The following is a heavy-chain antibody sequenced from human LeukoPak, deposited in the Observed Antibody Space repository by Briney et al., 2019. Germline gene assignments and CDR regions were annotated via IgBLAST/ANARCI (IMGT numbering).Heavy chain of an antibody. D-gene: IGHD4-23*01. CDR3: ARDYGGSSPFDY. CDR1: GFTFSTYA. J-gene: IGHJ4*02. Sequence: PGGSLRLSCAASGFTFSTYAMSWIRQAPGKGLEWVSSISSISSTIYYADSVKGRFTISRDNAKNSLYLHMNSLRAEDTAVYYCARDYGGSSPFDYWGQGTLVTVSS. CDR2: ISSISSTI. V-gene: IGHV3-48*04.